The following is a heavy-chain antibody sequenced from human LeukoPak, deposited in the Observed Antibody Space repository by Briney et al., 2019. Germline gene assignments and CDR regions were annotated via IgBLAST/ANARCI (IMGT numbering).Heavy chain of an antibody. CDR3: AKSPRGYCSGGSCYYLDY. D-gene: IGHD2-15*01. V-gene: IGHV3-23*01. J-gene: IGHJ4*02. Sequence: GASLRLSCAASGFTFSSYAMSWVRQAPGKGLEWVSAISGSGGSTCYADSVKGRFTISRDNSKNTLYLQMNSLRAEDTAVYYCAKSPRGYCSGGSCYYLDYWGQGTLVTVSS. CDR2: ISGSGGST. CDR1: GFTFSSYA.